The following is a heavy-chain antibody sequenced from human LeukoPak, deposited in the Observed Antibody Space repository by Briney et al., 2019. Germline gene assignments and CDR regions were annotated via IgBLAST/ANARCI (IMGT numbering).Heavy chain of an antibody. Sequence: GGSLRLSCTASGFTLGSHDMHWVRQIPGQGLEWVAAVSSGFRAFFADSVQGRFTVSREDARNSLYLQMNSLRAGDTAVYYCVREARGYHYTYFDYWGQGTLVTVSS. CDR3: VREARGYHYTYFDY. V-gene: IGHV3-13*01. D-gene: IGHD5-18*01. CDR1: GFTLGSHD. CDR2: VSSGFRA. J-gene: IGHJ4*02.